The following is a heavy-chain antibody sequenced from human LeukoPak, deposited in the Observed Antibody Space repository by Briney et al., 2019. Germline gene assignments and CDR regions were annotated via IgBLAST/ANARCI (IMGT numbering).Heavy chain of an antibody. CDR2: ISSSSSYI. Sequence: GGSLRLSCAASGFTFSSYSMNWVRQAPGKGLEWVSSISSSSSYIYYADSLKGRFTMSRDNAKNTLYLQMNSLRAEDTAVYYCARVSYYYGSGSYRPTAVYYFDYWGQGTLVTVSS. CDR3: ARVSYYYGSGSYRPTAVYYFDY. CDR1: GFTFSSYS. J-gene: IGHJ4*02. D-gene: IGHD3-10*01. V-gene: IGHV3-21*01.